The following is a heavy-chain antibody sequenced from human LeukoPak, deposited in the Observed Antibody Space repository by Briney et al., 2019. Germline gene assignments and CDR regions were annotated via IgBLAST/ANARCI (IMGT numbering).Heavy chain of an antibody. D-gene: IGHD2-21*02. V-gene: IGHV4-34*01. CDR1: GGSFSGYY. J-gene: IGHJ4*02. CDR2: INHSGRT. Sequence: SETLSLTCAVYGGSFSGYYWSWIRQPPGKGLEWTAEINHSGRTNYNPSLKSRVTISVDTSKNQFSLKLSSVTAADTAVYYCAREAYCGGDCYSGFDYWGQGTLVTVSS. CDR3: AREAYCGGDCYSGFDY.